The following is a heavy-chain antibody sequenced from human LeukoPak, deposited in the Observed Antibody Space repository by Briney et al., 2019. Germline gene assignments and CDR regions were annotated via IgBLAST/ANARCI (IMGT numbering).Heavy chain of an antibody. CDR1: GYTFTGYY. Sequence: ASVKVSCKASGYTFTGYYMHWVRQAPGQGLEWMGRINPNSGGTNYAQTFQGRVTMTRDTSITTAYLEVSSLKASDTAMYYCARRGYGGNSNAFDIWGQGTMVTVSS. CDR3: ARRGYGGNSNAFDI. CDR2: INPNSGGT. D-gene: IGHD4-23*01. J-gene: IGHJ3*02. V-gene: IGHV1-2*06.